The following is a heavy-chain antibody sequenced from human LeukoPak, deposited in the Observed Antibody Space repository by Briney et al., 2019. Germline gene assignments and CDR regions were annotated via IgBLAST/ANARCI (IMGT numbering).Heavy chain of an antibody. CDR2: ISYDGTNK. CDR3: AKESKTRIAALDF. Sequence: GGSLRLSCAASGFTFSTYAMHWVRQAPGKGLEWVADISYDGTNKYYADSVKGRFTISRDNSKNTLYLQMNSLRAEDTAVYYCAKESKTRIAALDFWGQGTLVTVSS. V-gene: IGHV3-30-3*02. J-gene: IGHJ4*02. CDR1: GFTFSTYA. D-gene: IGHD6-13*01.